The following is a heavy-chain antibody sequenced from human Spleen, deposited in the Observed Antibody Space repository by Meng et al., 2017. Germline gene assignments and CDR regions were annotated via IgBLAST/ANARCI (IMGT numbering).Heavy chain of an antibody. CDR3: ARGSGSGRDFDY. V-gene: IGHV3-72*01. J-gene: IGHJ4*02. Sequence: GGSLRLSCAASGFTFSDHYMDWVRQAPGKGLEWVGRTRNKGNIYTTEYAASVKGRFTISRDDSKNSLYLQMNSLKTEDTAVYYCARGSGSGRDFDYWGQGTLVTVSS. D-gene: IGHD1-26*01. CDR1: GFTFSDHY. CDR2: TRNKGNIYTT.